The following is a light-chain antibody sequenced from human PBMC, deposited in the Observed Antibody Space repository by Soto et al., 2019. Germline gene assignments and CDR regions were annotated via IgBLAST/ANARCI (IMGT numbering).Light chain of an antibody. CDR3: QQFNTSPWT. J-gene: IGKJ1*01. V-gene: IGKV1-5*01. CDR2: DAS. CDR1: QSISSW. Sequence: DIQMTPAPSTLSASVGGRVTISCRASQSISSWLAWYQQKPGKAPKLLIYDASSLESGVPSRFSGSGSGTEFTLTISSLQPDDFATYYCQQFNTSPWTFGQGTKVDI.